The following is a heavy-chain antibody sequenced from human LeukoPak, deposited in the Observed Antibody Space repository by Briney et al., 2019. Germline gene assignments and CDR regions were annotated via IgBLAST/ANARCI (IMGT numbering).Heavy chain of an antibody. CDR2: INPSGGST. CDR3: ARGGAHIKLMVFAENWFDS. Sequence: GASVKVSCKASGYTFTSYYMHWVRQAPGQGLEWMGLINPSGGSTSYAQKFQGRISMSRDMSTSTVYMELSSLRSEETAVYYCARGGAHIKLMVFAENWFDSWGQGTLVTVSS. J-gene: IGHJ5*01. D-gene: IGHD2-8*01. V-gene: IGHV1-46*01. CDR1: GYTFTSYY.